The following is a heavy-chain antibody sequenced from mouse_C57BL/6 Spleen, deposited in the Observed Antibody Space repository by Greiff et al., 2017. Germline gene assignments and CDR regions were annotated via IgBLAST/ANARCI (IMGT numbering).Heavy chain of an antibody. CDR1: GYTFTSYG. V-gene: IGHV1-81*01. D-gene: IGHD4-1*01. Sequence: VQLVESGAELARPGASVKLSCKASGYTFTSYGISWVKQRTGQGLEWIGEIYPRSGNTYYNEKFKGKATLTADKSSSTAYMELRSLTSEDSAVYFCASELTGTYWYFDVWGTGTTVTVSS. CDR3: ASELTGTYWYFDV. CDR2: IYPRSGNT. J-gene: IGHJ1*03.